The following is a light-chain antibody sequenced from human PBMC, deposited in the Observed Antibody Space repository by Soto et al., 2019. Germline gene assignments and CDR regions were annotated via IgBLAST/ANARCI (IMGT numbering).Light chain of an antibody. CDR3: QQNYSIPIT. CDR1: QSISTS. V-gene: IGKV1-39*01. J-gene: IGKJ5*01. CDR2: GAS. Sequence: DIQMTQSPSSLSASVEDRVTITCRASQSISTSLNWYHQKPGKAPDLLIYGASSLQSGVTSRFTGSGSGTDFTLTITDLQPEDFATYYCQQNYSIPITFGQGTRLEI.